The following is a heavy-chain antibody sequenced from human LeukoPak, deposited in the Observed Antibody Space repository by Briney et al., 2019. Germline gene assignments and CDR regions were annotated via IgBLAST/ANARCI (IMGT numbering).Heavy chain of an antibody. J-gene: IGHJ6*03. D-gene: IGHD6-13*01. CDR3: ARGAYSSSWYSQGYYYYYMDV. V-gene: IGHV3-7*01. Sequence: GGSLRLSCAASGFTFSSYWMSWVRQAPGKGLEWVANIKQDGSEKYYVDSVKGRFTISRDNAKNSLYLQMNSPRAEDTAVYYCARGAYSSSWYSQGYYYYYMDVWGKGTTVTVSS. CDR2: IKQDGSEK. CDR1: GFTFSSYW.